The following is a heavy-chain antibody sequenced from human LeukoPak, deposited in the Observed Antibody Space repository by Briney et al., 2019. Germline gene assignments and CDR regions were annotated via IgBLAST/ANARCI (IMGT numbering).Heavy chain of an antibody. Sequence: PSETLSLTCTVSGGSISSYYWSWIRRPAGKGLEWIGRIYTSGSTTYNPSLKSRVTMSVDTSKNQFSLKLSSVTAADTAVYYCAREPLDDGDGAFDIWGQVAMVTVSS. CDR2: IYTSGST. V-gene: IGHV4-4*07. CDR3: AREPLDDGDGAFDI. CDR1: GGSISSYY. J-gene: IGHJ3*02. D-gene: IGHD4-17*01.